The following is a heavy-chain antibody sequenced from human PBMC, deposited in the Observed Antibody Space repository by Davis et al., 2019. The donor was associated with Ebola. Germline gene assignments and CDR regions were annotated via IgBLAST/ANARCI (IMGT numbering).Heavy chain of an antibody. CDR1: GFTFSDYY. D-gene: IGHD2-21*02. Sequence: GESLKISCAASGFTFSDYYMSWIRQAPGKGLEWVSYISSSGSTIYYADSVKGRFTISRDNAENSLYLQMNSLRVEDTAVYYCARRSEGSDWLIDYWGQGTLVTVSS. V-gene: IGHV3-11*04. CDR3: ARRSEGSDWLIDY. J-gene: IGHJ4*02. CDR2: ISSSGSTI.